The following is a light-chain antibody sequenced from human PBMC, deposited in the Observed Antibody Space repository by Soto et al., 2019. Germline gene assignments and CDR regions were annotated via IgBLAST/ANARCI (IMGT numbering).Light chain of an antibody. V-gene: IGKV3-15*01. CDR2: STS. CDR3: QQYNDWPLT. J-gene: IGKJ5*01. CDR1: QSISIN. Sequence: EIVMTPSPATLSVSPGDIANLSCRASQSISINLAWYQQKPGQAPRLLIYSTSTRATGVPARFSGSGSRTEFTLTISSLQSEDFAVYYCQQYNDWPLTFGQGTRLDLK.